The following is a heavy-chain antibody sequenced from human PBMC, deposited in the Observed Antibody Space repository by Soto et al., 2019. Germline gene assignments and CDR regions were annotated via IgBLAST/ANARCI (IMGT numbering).Heavy chain of an antibody. CDR1: GFTFSSYS. Sequence: EVQLVESGGGLVKPGGSLRLSCAASGFTFSSYSMNWVRQAPGKGLEWVGRIRSKTNSYATVYAASVKGRFTISRDDSKNTAYLQMNSLKTEDTAMYYCSVMDWFDPWGQGTLVTVSS. CDR2: IRSKTNSYAT. CDR3: SVMDWFDP. J-gene: IGHJ5*02. D-gene: IGHD2-8*01. V-gene: IGHV3-73*01.